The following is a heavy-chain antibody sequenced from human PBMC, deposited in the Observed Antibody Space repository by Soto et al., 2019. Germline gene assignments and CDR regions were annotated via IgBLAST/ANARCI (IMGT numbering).Heavy chain of an antibody. Sequence: ETLSLTCTVSGGSISSYYWSWIRQPPGKGLEWIGYIYYSGSTNYNPSLKSRVTISVDTSQNQFSLKLSSVTAADTAVYYCARDRDYYGSGSYNDYLDVWGKGTTVTVSS. CDR3: ARDRDYYGSGSYNDYLDV. CDR2: IYYSGST. J-gene: IGHJ6*03. CDR1: GGSISSYY. D-gene: IGHD3-10*01. V-gene: IGHV4-59*01.